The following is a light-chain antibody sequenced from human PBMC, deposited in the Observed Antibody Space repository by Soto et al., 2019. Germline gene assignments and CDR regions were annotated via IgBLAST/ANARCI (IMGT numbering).Light chain of an antibody. J-gene: IGKJ4*01. CDR3: QQYYSAPLT. CDR1: QSLLYSSNNKNY. CDR2: WAS. Sequence: DIVMTQSPDSLSLSLGERATINCKSSQSLLYSSNNKNYLAWYQQKPGQPPKLLIYWASTRKPGAPDRFSGSGSRADFTLTISSLQAEDVAIYYCQQYYSAPLTFGGGTKVEIK. V-gene: IGKV4-1*01.